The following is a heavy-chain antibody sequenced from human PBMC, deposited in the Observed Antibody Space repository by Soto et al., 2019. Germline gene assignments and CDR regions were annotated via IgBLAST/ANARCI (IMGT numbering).Heavy chain of an antibody. D-gene: IGHD6-19*01. CDR1: GGSISSGGYS. CDR2: IYHSGST. V-gene: IGHV4-30-2*01. J-gene: IGHJ4*02. Sequence: QLQLQESGSGLVKPSQTLSLTCAVSGGSISSGGYSWSWIRQPPGKGLEWIGYIYHSGSTYYNPSVKSRVTISGDRSKNQFSLKLSSVTAADTAVYYCARAGGLGAVAADYWGQGTLVTVSS. CDR3: ARAGGLGAVAADY.